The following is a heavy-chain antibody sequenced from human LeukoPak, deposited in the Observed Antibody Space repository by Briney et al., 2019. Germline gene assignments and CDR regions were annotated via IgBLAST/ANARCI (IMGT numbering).Heavy chain of an antibody. D-gene: IGHD3-10*01. J-gene: IGHJ6*03. CDR3: ARLGYYYGSWSYYKSHFPNYYYYYMDV. Sequence: SETLSLTCAVYGGSFSGYYWSWIRQPPGKGLEWIGEISHSGSTNYNPSLKSRVTISVDTSKNQFSLKLSSVTAADTAVYYCARLGYYYGSWSYYKSHFPNYYYYYMDVWGKGTTVTISS. V-gene: IGHV4-34*01. CDR1: GGSFSGYY. CDR2: ISHSGST.